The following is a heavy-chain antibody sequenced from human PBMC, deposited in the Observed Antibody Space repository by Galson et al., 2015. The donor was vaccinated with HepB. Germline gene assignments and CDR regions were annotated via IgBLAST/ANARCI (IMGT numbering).Heavy chain of an antibody. J-gene: IGHJ4*02. CDR1: GFTFSRSA. V-gene: IGHV3-23*01. CDR2: ISGGGEWT. D-gene: IGHD3-16*01. Sequence: SLGLPCAASGFTFSRSAMTWDRQPPVPRRLADSSISGGGEWTYHGASGEGRFTTSRDNSKNTLYLQMNRLRVEDTAIYYCGKVAILGAIPHYFDYWGQGTLVSVSS. CDR3: GKVAILGAIPHYFDY.